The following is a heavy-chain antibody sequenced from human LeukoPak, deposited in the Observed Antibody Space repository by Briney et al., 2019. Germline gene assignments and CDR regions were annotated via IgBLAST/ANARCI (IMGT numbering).Heavy chain of an antibody. Sequence: ASVKVSCKASGYTFTGYYMHWVRQAPGQGLEWMGWINPNSGGTNYAQKFQGRVTMTRDTSSSTAYMELSRLRSDDTAVYYCARDGYYGSGSYGPYYYYYMDVWGKGTTVTVSS. D-gene: IGHD3-10*01. J-gene: IGHJ6*03. CDR3: ARDGYYGSGSYGPYYYYYMDV. CDR1: GYTFTGYY. V-gene: IGHV1-2*02. CDR2: INPNSGGT.